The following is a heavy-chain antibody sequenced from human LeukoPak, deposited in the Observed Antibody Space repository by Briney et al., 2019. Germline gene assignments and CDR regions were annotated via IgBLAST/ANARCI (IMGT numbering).Heavy chain of an antibody. CDR2: ISSSSSYI. D-gene: IGHD5-12*01. CDR1: GFTFSSYS. V-gene: IGHV3-21*01. CDR3: ARSGYVHAFDI. Sequence: GGSLRLSCAASGFTFSSYSMNWVRQAPGKGLEWVSSISSSSSYIYYADSVKGRFTISRDNAKNSLYLQMNSLRAEDTAVYCCARSGYVHAFDIWGQGTMVTVSS. J-gene: IGHJ3*02.